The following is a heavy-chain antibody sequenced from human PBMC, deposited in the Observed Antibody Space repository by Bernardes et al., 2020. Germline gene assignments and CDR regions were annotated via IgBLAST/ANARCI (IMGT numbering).Heavy chain of an antibody. CDR2: ISHSGGT. CDR1: GVSFRTHY. Sequence: SETLSVTCAVNGVSFRTHYCTWIRQPPGKGLEWIGEISHSGGTNYNPSLKSRVTISVDTSKNQFSLNLSSVTAADTAVYYCARGRVGFSTGWPYDHWGQGTLVTVSS. V-gene: IGHV4-34*01. CDR3: ARGRVGFSTGWPYDH. D-gene: IGHD2-8*02. J-gene: IGHJ4*02.